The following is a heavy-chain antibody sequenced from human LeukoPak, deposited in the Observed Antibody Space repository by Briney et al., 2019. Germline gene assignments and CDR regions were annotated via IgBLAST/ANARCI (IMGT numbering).Heavy chain of an antibody. CDR1: GGAFSGYY. CDR3: ARVVVVAAGHDY. V-gene: IGHV4-34*01. Sequence: KPSETLSLTCAVHGGAFSGYYWSWIRQPPRKGLGWIGEINHSGSTNYNPSLKSRVTISVDTSKNQFSLKLSSVTAADTAVYYCARVVVVAAGHDYWGQGTLVTVSS. D-gene: IGHD2-15*01. J-gene: IGHJ4*02. CDR2: INHSGST.